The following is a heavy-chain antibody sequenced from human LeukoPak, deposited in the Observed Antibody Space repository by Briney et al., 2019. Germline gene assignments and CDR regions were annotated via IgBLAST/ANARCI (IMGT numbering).Heavy chain of an antibody. CDR3: TTLHYYCVNF. V-gene: IGHV3-48*04. J-gene: IGHJ6*03. Sequence: PGGSLRLSCAASGFTFSIYWMTWVRQAPGKGLEWVAYISGDGNIVKYADSLKGRFTISKDNSKRSLYLQMDSLRVEDTAVYYCTTLHYYCVNFWGKGTAVTVSS. CDR2: ISGDGNIV. CDR1: GFTFSIYW.